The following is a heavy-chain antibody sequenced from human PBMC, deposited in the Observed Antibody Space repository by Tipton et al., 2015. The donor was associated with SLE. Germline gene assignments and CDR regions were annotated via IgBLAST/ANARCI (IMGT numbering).Heavy chain of an antibody. CDR1: NGSITSLYDY. Sequence: LRLSCTVSNGSITSLYDYWGWVRQPPGKGLEWLGSVFYGGRYYYNASLRSRVTISVDTVKTQVSLKLTSVTAADTAMYFCARHYSVETDIESLAHFDYWGQGTLVTVSS. J-gene: IGHJ4*02. CDR2: VFYGGRY. V-gene: IGHV4-39*07. D-gene: IGHD5/OR15-5a*01. CDR3: ARHYSVETDIESLAHFDY.